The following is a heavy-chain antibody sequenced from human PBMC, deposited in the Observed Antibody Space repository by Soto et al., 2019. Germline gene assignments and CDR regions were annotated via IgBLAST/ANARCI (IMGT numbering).Heavy chain of an antibody. D-gene: IGHD6-19*01. Sequence: EVQLVESGGGLIQPGGSLRLSCAASGFTVSNNYMTWVRQAPGKGLEWVSVLYASGDTYYADSVKGRFTISRDNSXNTXXLXXXXXXXXDTAVYYCANLAVAAPRDHWGQGTLVTVSS. CDR3: ANLAVAAPRDH. CDR1: GFTVSNNY. V-gene: IGHV3-53*01. J-gene: IGHJ4*02. CDR2: LYASGDT.